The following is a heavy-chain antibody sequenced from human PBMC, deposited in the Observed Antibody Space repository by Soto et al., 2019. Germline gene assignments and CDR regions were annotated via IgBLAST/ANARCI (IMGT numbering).Heavy chain of an antibody. CDR2: IIPIHGIP. D-gene: IGHD3-10*01. V-gene: IGHV1-69*02. CDR3: ARFRGSYGMDV. Sequence: QVQLVQSGAEVKKPGSSVKVSCKASGGTFSSYTISWVRQAPGQGLEWMGRIIPIHGIPNYAQKVQGRVTITADKSTSTGYMELSSLRSEDTAVYYCARFRGSYGMDVWGQGTTVTVSS. J-gene: IGHJ6*02. CDR1: GGTFSSYT.